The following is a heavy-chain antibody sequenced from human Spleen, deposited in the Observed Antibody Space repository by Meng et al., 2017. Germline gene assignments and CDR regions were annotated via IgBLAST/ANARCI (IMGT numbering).Heavy chain of an antibody. CDR1: GFTFSNAW. D-gene: IGHD4-23*01. CDR2: IKSKPDGETT. Sequence: GGSLRLSCEGSGFTFSNAWMTWVRQVSGKRLEWVGRIKSKPDGETTDYAAPVKGRFTISRDDSKNTVYLQMNSLKTEDAAVYYCMADASTVAPHYYYGMDIWGQGTTVTVSS. CDR3: MADASTVAPHYYYGMDI. J-gene: IGHJ6*02. V-gene: IGHV3-15*01.